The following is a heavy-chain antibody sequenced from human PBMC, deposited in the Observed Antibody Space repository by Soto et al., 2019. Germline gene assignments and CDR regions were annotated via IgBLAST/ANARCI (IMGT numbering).Heavy chain of an antibody. D-gene: IGHD6-6*01. CDR3: ARSVYSSSDWFDP. CDR2: IIPIFGTA. V-gene: IGHV1-69*13. J-gene: IGHJ5*02. CDR1: GGTFSSYA. Sequence: SVKVSCKASGGTFSSYAISWVRQAPGQGLEWMGGIIPIFGTANYAQRFQGRVTITADESTSTAYMELSSLRSEDTAVYYCARSVYSSSDWFDPWGQGTLVTVSS.